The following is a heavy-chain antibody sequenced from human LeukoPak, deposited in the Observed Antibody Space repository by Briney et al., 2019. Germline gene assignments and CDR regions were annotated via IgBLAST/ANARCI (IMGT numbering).Heavy chain of an antibody. V-gene: IGHV3-66*01. Sequence: PGGSLRLSCAASGFTVGNNHMNWVRQAPGKGLEWVSLIYSGGNTQYADSVKGRFIISRDDSKNTLYLQMNSLRAEDTAVYYCARAGRVIQLWSPYYFDYWGQGTLVTVSS. D-gene: IGHD5-18*01. CDR2: IYSGGNT. CDR1: GFTVGNNH. J-gene: IGHJ4*02. CDR3: ARAGRVIQLWSPYYFDY.